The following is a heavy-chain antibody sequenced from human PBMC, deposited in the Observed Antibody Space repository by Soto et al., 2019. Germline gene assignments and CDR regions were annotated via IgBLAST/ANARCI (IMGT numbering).Heavy chain of an antibody. CDR2: MNPNSGNT. V-gene: IGHV1-8*01. D-gene: IGHD3-3*01. CDR3: ATTPSITIFGVVTAGDWFDP. Sequence: QVQLVQSGAEVKKPGASVKVSCKASGYTFTSYDINWVRQATGQGLEWMGWMNPNSGNTGYAQKFQGRVTMTRNTSISTAYMELSSLRYEDTAVYYCATTPSITIFGVVTAGDWFDPWGQGTLVTVSS. CDR1: GYTFTSYD. J-gene: IGHJ5*02.